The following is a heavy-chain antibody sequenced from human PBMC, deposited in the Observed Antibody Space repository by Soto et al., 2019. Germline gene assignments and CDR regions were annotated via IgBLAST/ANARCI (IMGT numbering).Heavy chain of an antibody. V-gene: IGHV1-69*01. CDR2: IIPIFGTA. CDR3: ARDRGHYDDSRKKAFDI. CDR1: GGTFSSYA. Sequence: QVQLVQSGAEVKKPGSSVKVSCKASGGTFSSYAISWVRQAPGQGLEWMGGIIPIFGTANYAQKFQGRVTITADEATSTAYMELSSLRSEDTAVYYCARDRGHYDDSRKKAFDIWGQGTMVTVSS. J-gene: IGHJ3*02. D-gene: IGHD3-22*01.